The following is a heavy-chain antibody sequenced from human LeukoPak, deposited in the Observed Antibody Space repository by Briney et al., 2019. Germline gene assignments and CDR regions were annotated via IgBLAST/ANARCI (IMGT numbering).Heavy chain of an antibody. J-gene: IGHJ4*02. CDR1: GYTFTGYY. V-gene: IGHV1-2*02. CDR2: INPNSGGT. D-gene: IGHD3-9*01. Sequence: ASVKVSCKASGYTFTGYYMHWVRQAPGQGLEWMGWINPNSGGTNYAQKFQGRVTMTRDTSISTAYMELSRLRSDDTAVYYCARGGYFDWLPHSLYGMWGQGTLVTVSS. CDR3: ARGGYFDWLPHSLYGM.